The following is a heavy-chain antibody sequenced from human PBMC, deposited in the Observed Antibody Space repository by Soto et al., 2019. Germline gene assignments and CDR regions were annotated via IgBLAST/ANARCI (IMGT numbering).Heavy chain of an antibody. CDR3: AKGQEGVVATH. Sequence: QVQLQQWGAGLLKPSETLSLNCAVNGGSLSGYYWSWIRQPPGKGLEWIGEIKDGGYTNYSPSLKSRATLSSDTSNNQYSLRLNSVTAADTGVYYCAKGQEGVVATHWDQGALVTVSS. CDR2: IKDGGYT. D-gene: IGHD5-12*01. CDR1: GGSLSGYY. J-gene: IGHJ4*02. V-gene: IGHV4-34*01.